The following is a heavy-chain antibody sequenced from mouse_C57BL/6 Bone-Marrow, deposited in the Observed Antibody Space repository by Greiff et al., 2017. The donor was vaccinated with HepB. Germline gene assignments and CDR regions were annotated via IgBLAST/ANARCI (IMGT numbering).Heavy chain of an antibody. D-gene: IGHD4-1*01. CDR1: GFTFSDFY. V-gene: IGHV7-1*01. CDR2: SRNKANDYTT. J-gene: IGHJ1*03. CDR3: ARDQTGTWYFDV. Sequence: EVKLVESGGGLVQSGRSLRLSCATSGFTFSDFYMEWVRQAPGKGLEWIAASRNKANDYTTEYSASVKGRFIVSRDTSQSILYLQMNALRAEDTAIYYCARDQTGTWYFDVWGTGTTVTVSS.